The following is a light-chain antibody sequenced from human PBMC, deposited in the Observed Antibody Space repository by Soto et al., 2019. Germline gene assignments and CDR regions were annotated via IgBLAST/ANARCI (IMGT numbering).Light chain of an antibody. CDR1: RSDVGGYNY. J-gene: IGLJ2*01. V-gene: IGLV2-14*01. Sequence: QSALTQPASVSGSPEQSITISCTGTRSDVGGYNYVSWYQQHPGKAPKLMIYEVNNRPSGVSNRFSGSKSGNTASLSISGLQTEDEADYYCSSYTSSSTILFGGGTKLTVL. CDR3: SSYTSSSTIL. CDR2: EVN.